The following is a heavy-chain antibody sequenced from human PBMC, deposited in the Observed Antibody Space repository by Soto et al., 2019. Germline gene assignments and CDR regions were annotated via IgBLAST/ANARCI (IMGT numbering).Heavy chain of an antibody. J-gene: IGHJ4*02. CDR2: IIPILGIA. Sequence: QVQLVQSGAEVTTPGSSVTVSCKASGGTFSSYTISWVRQAPGQGLEWMGRIIPILGIANYAQKFQGRVTITADKSTSTAYMELSSLRSEDTAVYYCASFPYYDFWSCYGPLDYWGQGTLVTVS. V-gene: IGHV1-69*02. CDR1: GGTFSSYT. CDR3: ASFPYYDFWSCYGPLDY. D-gene: IGHD3-3*01.